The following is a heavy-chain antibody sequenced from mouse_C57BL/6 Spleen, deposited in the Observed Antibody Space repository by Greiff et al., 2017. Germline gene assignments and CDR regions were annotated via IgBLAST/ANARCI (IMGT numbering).Heavy chain of an antibody. CDR1: GYTFTSYW. CDR2: IDPSDSET. J-gene: IGHJ3*01. CDR3: ARSGYDYTWFAY. V-gene: IGHV1-52*01. Sequence: QVQLKQSGAELVRPGSSVKLSCKASGYTFTSYWMHWVKQRPIQGLEWIGNIDPSDSETQYNQKFKDKATLTVDTSSSTAYMQLSSLTSEDSAVYYCARSGYDYTWFAYWGQGTLVTVSA. D-gene: IGHD2-4*01.